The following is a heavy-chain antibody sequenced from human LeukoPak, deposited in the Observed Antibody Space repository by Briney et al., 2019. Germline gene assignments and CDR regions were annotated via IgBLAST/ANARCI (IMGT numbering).Heavy chain of an antibody. CDR1: GYTFTSYY. CDR2: INPSGGST. V-gene: IGHV1-46*01. Sequence: GASVKVSCKASGYTFTSYYMHWVRQAPGQGLEWMGTINPSGGSTSYAQKFQGRVTMTRDTSTSTVYMELSSLRSEDTAVYYCARAPIAVAGILDYYYMDVWGKGTTVTVSS. D-gene: IGHD6-19*01. CDR3: ARAPIAVAGILDYYYMDV. J-gene: IGHJ6*03.